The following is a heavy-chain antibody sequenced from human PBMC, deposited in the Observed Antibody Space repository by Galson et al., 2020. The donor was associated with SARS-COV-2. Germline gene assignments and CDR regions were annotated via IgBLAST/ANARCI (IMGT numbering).Heavy chain of an antibody. Sequence: ASVKVSCKASGYTFTGYYMHWVRQAPGQGLEWMGWINPNSGGTNYAQKFQGRVTMTRDTSISTAYMELSRLRSDDTAVYYCAREPELPVLLWFGEFPNFDYWGQGTLVTVSS. CDR3: AREPELPVLLWFGEFPNFDY. CDR1: GYTFTGYY. J-gene: IGHJ4*02. D-gene: IGHD3-10*01. V-gene: IGHV1-2*02. CDR2: INPNSGGT.